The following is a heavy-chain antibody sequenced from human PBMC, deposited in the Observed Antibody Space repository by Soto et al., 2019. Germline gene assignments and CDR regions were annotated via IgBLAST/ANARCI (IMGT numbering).Heavy chain of an antibody. D-gene: IGHD2-15*01. Sequence: SVKVSCKASGGTFSSYAISWVRQAPGQGLEWMGGIIPITGAANYTQKVQGRVTITANKTTSTAYMELRSLRSEDTDVYYCEGPRYCRGGSCYSYYFDYWGQGTLVTVSS. V-gene: IGHV1-69*06. CDR1: GGTFSSYA. J-gene: IGHJ4*02. CDR2: IIPITGAA. CDR3: EGPRYCRGGSCYSYYFDY.